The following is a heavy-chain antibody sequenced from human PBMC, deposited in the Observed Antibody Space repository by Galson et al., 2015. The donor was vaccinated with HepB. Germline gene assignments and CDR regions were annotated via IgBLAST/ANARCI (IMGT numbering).Heavy chain of an antibody. J-gene: IGHJ4*02. V-gene: IGHV3-23*01. CDR3: AKFVDYYDSSGYFH. Sequence: SLRLSCAASGFTFSSYAMSWVRQAPGMGLEWVSAISGSGGSTYYADSVKGRFTISRDNSKDTLYLQMNSLRAEDTAVYYCAKFVDYYDSSGYFHWGQGTLVTVSS. CDR1: GFTFSSYA. D-gene: IGHD3-22*01. CDR2: ISGSGGST.